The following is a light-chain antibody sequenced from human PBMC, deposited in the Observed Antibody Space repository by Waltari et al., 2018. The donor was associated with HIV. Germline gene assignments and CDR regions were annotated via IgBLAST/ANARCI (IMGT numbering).Light chain of an antibody. CDR3: LQSNTPPLT. CDR2: GAS. CDR1: QNIHTF. V-gene: IGKV1-39*01. J-gene: IGKJ3*01. Sequence: DIQMTQSPSSLSASVVDRFTITCRASQNIHTFLNWYQQKPGKAPKLLIFGASTLQSGVPSRFSGSGSGTDFTLTISSLQPEDFATYFCLQSNTPPLTFGPGSKVDV.